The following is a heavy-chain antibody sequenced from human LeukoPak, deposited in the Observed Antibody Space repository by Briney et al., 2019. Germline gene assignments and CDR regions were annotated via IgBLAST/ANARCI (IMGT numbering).Heavy chain of an antibody. D-gene: IGHD2-2*01. CDR1: GGSISSSNW. CDR3: ARGGDIVVVPAAGGGLNWFDP. Sequence: SETLSLTCAVSGGSISSSNWWSWVRQPPGKGLEWIGEIYHSGSTNYNPSLKSRVTISVDKSKNQVSLKLSSVTAADTAVYYCARGGDIVVVPAAGGGLNWFDPWGQGTLVTVSS. CDR2: IYHSGST. V-gene: IGHV4-4*02. J-gene: IGHJ5*02.